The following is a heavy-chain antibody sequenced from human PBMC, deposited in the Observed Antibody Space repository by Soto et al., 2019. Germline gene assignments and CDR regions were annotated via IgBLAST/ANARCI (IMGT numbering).Heavy chain of an antibody. D-gene: IGHD4-17*01. Sequence: EVQLLESGGGLVQPGGSLRLSCAASGFTFSINAMSWVRQAPGRGLEWVSSISGSGGSTYYADSVKGRFTTSRDNSKNTLYLQMNSLRAEDTAVYYCVKGSTGRDWGQGTLVTVSS. CDR2: ISGSGGST. J-gene: IGHJ4*02. V-gene: IGHV3-23*01. CDR1: GFTFSINA. CDR3: VKGSTGRD.